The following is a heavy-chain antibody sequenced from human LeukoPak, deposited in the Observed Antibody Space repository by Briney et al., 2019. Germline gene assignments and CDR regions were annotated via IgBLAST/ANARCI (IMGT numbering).Heavy chain of an antibody. J-gene: IGHJ3*02. CDR2: ISHTGGA. D-gene: IGHD3-10*01. Sequence: PETLSLSCAVSGGSVSGYYWTWVRRPLGKGLEWIGEISHTGGANYNPSLKSRVTICPDTSKKQLSLKLESVTAADTAVYYCAREDYGTGSYYRADAFGIWGHGAMVTFSS. V-gene: IGHV4-34*01. CDR3: AREDYGTGSYYRADAFGI. CDR1: GGSVSGYY.